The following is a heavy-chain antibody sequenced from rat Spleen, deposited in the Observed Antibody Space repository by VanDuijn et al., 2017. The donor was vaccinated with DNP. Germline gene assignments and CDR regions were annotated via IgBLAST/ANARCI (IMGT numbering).Heavy chain of an antibody. CDR3: ARHSYGYNSNWYFDC. V-gene: IGHV5-25*01. D-gene: IGHD1-9*01. Sequence: EVQLVESGGGLVQPGRSLKLSCAASGFTFSDYYMAWVRQAPTKGLEWVAYITSPACTTFYGDSVKGRFTFSRDNAKSTLYLQMDSLRSEDTATYYCARHSYGYNSNWYFDCWGPGTAVNVSS. CDR1: GFTFSDYY. J-gene: IGHJ1*01. CDR2: ITSPACTT.